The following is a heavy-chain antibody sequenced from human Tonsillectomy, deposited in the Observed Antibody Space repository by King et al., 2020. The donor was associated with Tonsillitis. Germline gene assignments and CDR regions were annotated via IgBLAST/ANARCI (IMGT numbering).Heavy chain of an antibody. D-gene: IGHD5-18*01. CDR3: ARDRGDTAMGEIDY. CDR2: INPNSGGT. Sequence: QLVQSGAEVKKPGASVKVSCKASGYTFTGYYMHWVRQAPGQGLEWMGWINPNSGGTNYAQKFQGRVTMTRGTSISTAYMELSRLRSDDTAVYYCARDRGDTAMGEIDYWGQGTLVTVSS. V-gene: IGHV1-2*02. J-gene: IGHJ4*02. CDR1: GYTFTGYY.